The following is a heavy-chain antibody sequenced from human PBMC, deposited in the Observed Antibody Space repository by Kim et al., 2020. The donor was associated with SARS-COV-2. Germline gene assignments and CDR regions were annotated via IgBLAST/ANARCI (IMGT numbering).Heavy chain of an antibody. Sequence: GGSLRLSCAASGFTFSSYAMHWVRQAPGKGLEWVAVISYDGSNKYYADSVKGRFTISRDNSKNTLYLQMNSLRAEDTAVYYCARGYDSSNFDYWGQGTLVTVSS. CDR1: GFTFSSYA. CDR2: ISYDGSNK. CDR3: ARGYDSSNFDY. J-gene: IGHJ4*02. V-gene: IGHV3-30*04. D-gene: IGHD3-22*01.